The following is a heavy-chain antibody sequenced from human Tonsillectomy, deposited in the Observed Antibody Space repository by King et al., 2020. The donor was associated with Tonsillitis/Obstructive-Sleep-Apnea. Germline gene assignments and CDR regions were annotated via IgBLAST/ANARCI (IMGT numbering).Heavy chain of an antibody. CDR3: ARSTIFGVVINSDYFDY. D-gene: IGHD3-3*01. Sequence: VQLVESGGGVVQPGRSLRPSCAAAGVTFSSYAMHLVRQAPGKGLEWGAVMSYCGINKYFADSVEGRFTNSRDNSKNPLFLQMNSLRAEDTAVYYCARSTIFGVVINSDYFDYWGQGTLVTVSS. CDR1: GVTFSSYA. J-gene: IGHJ4*02. V-gene: IGHV3-30*01. CDR2: MSYCGINK.